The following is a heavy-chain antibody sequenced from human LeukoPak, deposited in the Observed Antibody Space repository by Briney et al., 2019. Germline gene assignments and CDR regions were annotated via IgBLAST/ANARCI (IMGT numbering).Heavy chain of an antibody. CDR2: IYYSGGT. V-gene: IGHV4-59*12. Sequence: SETLSLTCTVSGGSISNYYWSWIRQPPGKGLEWIGYIYYSGGTNYNPSLKSRVTISVDTSKDQFSLKLSSVTAADTAVYYCARDKVMVRGGWDAFDIWGQGTMVTVSS. D-gene: IGHD3-10*01. CDR1: GGSISNYY. CDR3: ARDKVMVRGGWDAFDI. J-gene: IGHJ3*02.